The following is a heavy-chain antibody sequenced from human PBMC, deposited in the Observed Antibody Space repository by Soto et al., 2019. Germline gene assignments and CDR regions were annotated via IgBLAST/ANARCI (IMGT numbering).Heavy chain of an antibody. Sequence: SETLSLTCTVSGGSISSSSFYWGWVRQPPGKGLEWIGSVSHRGSTYYNPSLSSRVTISVDTSKNHFSLKLNSVTAADTAVYYCVSPYNFYFMDVWGKGTPVTVSS. V-gene: IGHV4-39*02. CDR2: VSHRGST. D-gene: IGHD3-16*01. CDR3: VSPYNFYFMDV. J-gene: IGHJ6*03. CDR1: GGSISSSSFY.